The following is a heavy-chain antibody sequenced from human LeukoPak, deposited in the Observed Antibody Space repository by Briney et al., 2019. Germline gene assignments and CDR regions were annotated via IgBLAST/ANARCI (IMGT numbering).Heavy chain of an antibody. D-gene: IGHD6-13*01. J-gene: IGHJ4*02. CDR3: ARVGVIAAAGTYDY. V-gene: IGHV3-74*01. CDR2: IDKDATTI. Sequence: GGSLRLSCAASGFSLSGSWMHWVRQGPGKGLEWVAHIDKDATTIRYADSVKGRFTISRDNAKNTVYLQMNSLRAEDTAVYYCARVGVIAAAGTYDYWGQGAPVTVSS. CDR1: GFSLSGSW.